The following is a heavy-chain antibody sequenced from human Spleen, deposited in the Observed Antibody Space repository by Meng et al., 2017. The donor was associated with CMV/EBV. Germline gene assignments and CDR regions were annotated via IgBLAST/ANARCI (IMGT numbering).Heavy chain of an antibody. Sequence: SVKVSCKASGSTFSSYAISWVRQAPGQGLEWMGGIIPIFGTANYAQKFQGRVTITTDESTSTAYMELSSLRSEDTAVYYCARGDIVVVPAAMAGYGMDVWGQGTTVTVSS. V-gene: IGHV1-69*05. J-gene: IGHJ6*02. CDR2: IIPIFGTA. CDR1: GSTFSSYA. CDR3: ARGDIVVVPAAMAGYGMDV. D-gene: IGHD2-2*01.